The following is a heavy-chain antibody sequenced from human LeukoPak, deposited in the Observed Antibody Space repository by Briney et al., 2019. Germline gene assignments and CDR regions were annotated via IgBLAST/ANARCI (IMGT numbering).Heavy chain of an antibody. Sequence: SVKVSCKASGGTFISYTISWVRQAPGQGLEWMGRIIPILGIANYAQKFQGRVTITADKSTSTAYMELSSLRSEDTALYYCAKDLTYYYGLGSSTNAFDIWGQGTMVTVSS. V-gene: IGHV1-69*04. J-gene: IGHJ3*02. D-gene: IGHD3-10*01. CDR3: AKDLTYYYGLGSSTNAFDI. CDR1: GGTFISYT. CDR2: IIPILGIA.